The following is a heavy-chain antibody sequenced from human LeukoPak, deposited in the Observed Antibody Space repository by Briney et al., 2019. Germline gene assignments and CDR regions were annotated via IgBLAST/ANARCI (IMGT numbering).Heavy chain of an antibody. CDR1: GGSISSSNW. Sequence: SGTLSLTCAVSGGSISSSNWWSWVRQPPGKGLEWIGEINHSGSTNYNPSLKSRVTISVDTSKNQFSLKLSSVTAADTAVYYCARVYYSSSYDYWYFDLWGRGTLVTVSS. J-gene: IGHJ2*01. CDR2: INHSGST. D-gene: IGHD6-13*01. CDR3: ARVYYSSSYDYWYFDL. V-gene: IGHV4-4*02.